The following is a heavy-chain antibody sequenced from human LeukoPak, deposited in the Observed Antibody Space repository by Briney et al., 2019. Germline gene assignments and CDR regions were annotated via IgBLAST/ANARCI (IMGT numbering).Heavy chain of an antibody. CDR1: GFTVSSNY. V-gene: IGHV3-30*02. CDR2: IRYDGSNK. J-gene: IGHJ6*03. CDR3: AKRLAAAPYYYYYMDD. Sequence: GGSLRLSCAASGFTVSSNYMSWVRQAPGKGLEWVAFIRYDGSNKYYADSVKGRFTVSRDNSKNTLYLEMNSLRAEDTAVYYCAKRLAAAPYYYYYMDDWGKGTTVTVAS. D-gene: IGHD6-13*01.